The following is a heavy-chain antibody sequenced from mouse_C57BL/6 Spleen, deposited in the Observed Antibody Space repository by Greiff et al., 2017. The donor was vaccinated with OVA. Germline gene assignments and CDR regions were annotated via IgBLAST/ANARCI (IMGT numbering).Heavy chain of an antibody. CDR1: GYTFTDYY. CDR2: INPNNGGT. D-gene: IGHD2-3*01. V-gene: IGHV1-26*01. J-gene: IGHJ3*01. CDR3: AKDGYYGPWFAY. Sequence: EVQLQQSGPELVKPGASVKISCKASGYTFTDYYMNWVKQSHGKSLEWIGDINPNNGGTSYNQKFKGKATLTVDKSSSTAYMELRSLTSEDSAVYYCAKDGYYGPWFAYWGQGTLVTVSA.